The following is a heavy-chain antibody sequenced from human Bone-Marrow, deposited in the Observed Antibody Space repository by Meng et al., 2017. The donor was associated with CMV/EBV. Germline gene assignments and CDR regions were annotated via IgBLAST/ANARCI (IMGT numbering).Heavy chain of an antibody. Sequence: ASVKVSCQASGYAFTSYYMHWVRQAPGQGLEWMGIINPSGGSTSYAQKFQGRVTMTRDTSTSTVYMELSSLRSEDTAVYYCARDVELGDRYYDILTGYYSYYYYGMDVWGQGTTVTVSS. CDR1: GYAFTSYY. D-gene: IGHD3-9*01. CDR3: ARDVELGDRYYDILTGYYSYYYYGMDV. J-gene: IGHJ6*02. V-gene: IGHV1-46*01. CDR2: INPSGGST.